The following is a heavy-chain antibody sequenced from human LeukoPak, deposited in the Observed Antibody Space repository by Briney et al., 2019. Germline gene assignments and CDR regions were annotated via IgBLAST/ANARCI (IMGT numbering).Heavy chain of an antibody. D-gene: IGHD3-16*01. V-gene: IGHV3-66*01. CDR3: AREISRFGI. J-gene: IGHJ4*02. CDR2: IYTGGTT. CDR1: GFTVSSSNY. Sequence: TGGSLRLSCAASGFTVSSSNYMNWVRQAPGKGLEWVSGIYTGGTTYYTDSVKGRFTISRDNPNNTLYLQMHSLRAEDTAVYYCAREISRFGIWGQGTLVTVSS.